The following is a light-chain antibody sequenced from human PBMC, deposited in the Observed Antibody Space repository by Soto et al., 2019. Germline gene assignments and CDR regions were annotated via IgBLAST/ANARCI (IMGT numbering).Light chain of an antibody. V-gene: IGKV1-5*03. CDR3: QQYHSYWT. CDR2: KAS. J-gene: IGKJ1*01. CDR1: QSIVSM. Sequence: DIQMTQSPSTLSASVGDRATITCRASQSIVSMLAWYQQKPGEAPQLLIYKASSLQNGVPARFSGSGSGTEFIFTISSLQPDDIATYYCQQYHSYWTFGQGTKVEIK.